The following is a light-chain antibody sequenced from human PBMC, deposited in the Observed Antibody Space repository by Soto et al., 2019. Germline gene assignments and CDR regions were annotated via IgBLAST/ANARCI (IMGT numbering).Light chain of an antibody. CDR3: QQFNAYPALT. CDR2: DVS. Sequence: AIQLTQSPSSLSASVGDRVTITCRASQGISSALAWYQQKPGKSPNLLIYDVSSLESGVPSRFSGRGSGTDFTLTISSLQPEDFATYYCQQFNAYPALTFGGGNKVEIK. CDR1: QGISSA. V-gene: IGKV1-13*02. J-gene: IGKJ4*02.